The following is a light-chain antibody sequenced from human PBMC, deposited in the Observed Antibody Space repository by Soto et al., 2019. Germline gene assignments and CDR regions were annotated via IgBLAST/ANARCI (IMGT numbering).Light chain of an antibody. CDR3: QQYKSFSLT. V-gene: IGKV1-5*03. Sequence: DIQMTQSPSTLSASIGDRVTITCRASQSVDSWLAWYQQKPGKAPKLLIYKTSNLQSGVPSRFSGSGSGTEFSLTISSLQPDDFATYYCQQYKSFSLTXXXGTRVEXK. J-gene: IGKJ4*01. CDR1: QSVDSW. CDR2: KTS.